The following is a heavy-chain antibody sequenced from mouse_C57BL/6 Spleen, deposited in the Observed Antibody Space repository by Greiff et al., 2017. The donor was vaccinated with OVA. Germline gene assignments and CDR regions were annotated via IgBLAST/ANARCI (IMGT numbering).Heavy chain of an antibody. J-gene: IGHJ4*01. CDR3: ARYGDGLYAMDY. Sequence: QVQLQQPGAELVKPGASVKLSCKASGYTFTSYWMHWVKQRPGQGLEWIGMIHPNSGSTNYNEKFKSKATLTVDKSSSTAYMQLSSLTSEDAAVYYCARYGDGLYAMDYWGQGTSVTVSS. V-gene: IGHV1-64*01. CDR2: IHPNSGST. D-gene: IGHD2-3*01. CDR1: GYTFTSYW.